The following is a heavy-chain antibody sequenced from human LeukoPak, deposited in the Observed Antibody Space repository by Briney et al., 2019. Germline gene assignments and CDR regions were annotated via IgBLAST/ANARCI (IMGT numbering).Heavy chain of an antibody. Sequence: ASVKVSCKASGYTFTGYYMHWVRQAPGQGLEWMGWINPNSGGTNYAQKFQGRVTMTRDTSISTAYMELSRLRSDDTAVYYCARALVGATFNDAFDIWGQGTMVTVSS. CDR1: GYTFTGYY. J-gene: IGHJ3*02. CDR3: ARALVGATFNDAFDI. CDR2: INPNSGGT. D-gene: IGHD1-26*01. V-gene: IGHV1-2*02.